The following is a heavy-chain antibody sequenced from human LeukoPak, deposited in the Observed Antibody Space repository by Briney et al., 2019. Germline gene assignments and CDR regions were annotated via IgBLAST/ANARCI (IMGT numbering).Heavy chain of an antibody. V-gene: IGHV4-39*01. J-gene: IGHJ3*02. CDR1: GFSLSTSGVG. CDR3: ARHRTAMVADAFDI. Sequence: ESGPTLVNPTQTLTLTCTFSGFSLSTSGVGVGWIRQPPGKGLEWIGSIYYSGTTYYNPSLKSRVTISVDTSKNQFSLKLSSVTAADTAVYYCARHRTAMVADAFDIWGQGTMVTVSS. D-gene: IGHD5-18*01. CDR2: IYYSGTT.